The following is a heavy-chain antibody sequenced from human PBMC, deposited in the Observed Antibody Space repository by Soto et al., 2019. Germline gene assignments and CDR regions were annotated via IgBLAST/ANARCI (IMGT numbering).Heavy chain of an antibody. Sequence: QVQLQESGPGLVKPSETLSLTCTVSGGSVSSGSYYWSWIRQPPGKGLEWIGYIYYSGSTNYNPSLQSRVPLSVDTSKNQFPRKLSSLTASDTAVYYCARVTAMVPCFDYWGQGTLVTVSS. D-gene: IGHD5-18*01. CDR3: ARVTAMVPCFDY. CDR2: IYYSGST. J-gene: IGHJ4*02. V-gene: IGHV4-61*01. CDR1: GGSVSSGSYY.